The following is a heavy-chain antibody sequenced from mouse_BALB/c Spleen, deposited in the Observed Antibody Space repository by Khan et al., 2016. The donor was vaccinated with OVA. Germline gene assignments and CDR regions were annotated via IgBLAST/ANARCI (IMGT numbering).Heavy chain of an antibody. CDR2: IYYSGTV. V-gene: IGHV3-5*02. Sequence: EVQLQESGPGLVKPSQTVSLTCTVTGISITSGNYRWSWIRQFPGNKLEWIGNIYYSGTVTYNPSLTSRTTITRDTSKNQFFLEMNSLTAEDTGTYYCARDYGSLYWYFDVWGAGTTVTVSS. CDR1: GISITSGNYR. CDR3: ARDYGSLYWYFDV. D-gene: IGHD1-1*01. J-gene: IGHJ1*01.